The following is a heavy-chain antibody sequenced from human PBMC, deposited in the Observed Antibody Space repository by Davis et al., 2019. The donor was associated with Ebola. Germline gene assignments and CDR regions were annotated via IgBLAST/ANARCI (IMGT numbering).Heavy chain of an antibody. V-gene: IGHV4-39*07. CDR3: ARRITGILEEWENWFDP. CDR2: IYYSGST. Sequence: GSLRLSCTVSGGSISSSSYYWGWIRQPPGKGLEWIGSIYYSGSTYYNPSLKSRVTISVDTSKNQFSLKLSSVTAADTAVYYCARRITGILEEWENWFDPWGQGTLVTVSS. CDR1: GGSISSSSYY. J-gene: IGHJ5*02. D-gene: IGHD1-20*01.